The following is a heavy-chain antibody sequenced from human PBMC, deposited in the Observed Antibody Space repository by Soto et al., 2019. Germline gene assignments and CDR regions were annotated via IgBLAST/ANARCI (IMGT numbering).Heavy chain of an antibody. D-gene: IGHD2-2*01. V-gene: IGHV4-31*03. Sequence: SETLSLTCTVSGGSISSGGYYWSWIRQHPGKGLEWIGYIYYSGSTYYNPSLKSRVTISVDTSNNQFSLKLSSVTAADTAVYYCVRQYCSSTSCYDMFDYWGQGTLVTVSS. J-gene: IGHJ4*02. CDR3: VRQYCSSTSCYDMFDY. CDR1: GGSISSGGYY. CDR2: IYYSGST.